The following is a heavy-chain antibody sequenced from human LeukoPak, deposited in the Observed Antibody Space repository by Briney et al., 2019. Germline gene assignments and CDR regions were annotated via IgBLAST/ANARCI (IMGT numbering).Heavy chain of an antibody. CDR3: ARDGRPGYDSSGYYFGNGFDY. Sequence: GASVKVSCKASGYTFTSYGISWVRQAPGQGLEWMGWISAYNGNTNYAQKLQGRVTMTTDTSTSTAYMELRSLRSDDTAVYYCARDGRPGYDSSGYYFGNGFDYWGQGTLVTVSS. CDR1: GYTFTSYG. V-gene: IGHV1-18*01. D-gene: IGHD3-22*01. J-gene: IGHJ4*02. CDR2: ISAYNGNT.